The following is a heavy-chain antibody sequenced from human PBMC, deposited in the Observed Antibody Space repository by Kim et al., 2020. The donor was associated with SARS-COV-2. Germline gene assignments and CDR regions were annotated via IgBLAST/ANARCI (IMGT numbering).Heavy chain of an antibody. V-gene: IGHV3-21*01. Sequence: GGSLRLSCAASGFTFSSYSMNWVRQAPGKGLEWVSSISSSSSYIYYAYSVKGRFTISRDNSKNSLSLQMNSLRAEDTAVYYCARDEPTSSWYCVGYYYGMDVWGQGTTVTVSS. CDR3: ARDEPTSSWYCVGYYYGMDV. CDR1: GFTFSSYS. D-gene: IGHD6-13*01. J-gene: IGHJ6*02. CDR2: ISSSSSYI.